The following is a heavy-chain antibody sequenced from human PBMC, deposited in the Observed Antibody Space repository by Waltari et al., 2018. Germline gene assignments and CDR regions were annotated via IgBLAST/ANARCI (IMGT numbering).Heavy chain of an antibody. J-gene: IGHJ4*02. CDR1: GGSISSYY. CDR3: ARGGITMVRGVFDY. V-gene: IGHV4-4*07. Sequence: QVQLQESGPGLVKPSETLSLTCTVSGGSISSYYWSWIRQPAGKGLEWIGRIYTSGSTNYNPSLKSRVTMSVDTSKNQFSLKLSSVTAADTAVYYCARGGITMVRGVFDYWGQGTLVTVSS. CDR2: IYTSGST. D-gene: IGHD3-10*01.